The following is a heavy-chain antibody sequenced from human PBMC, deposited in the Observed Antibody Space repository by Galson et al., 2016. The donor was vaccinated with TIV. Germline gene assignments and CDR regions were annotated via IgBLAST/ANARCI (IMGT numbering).Heavy chain of an antibody. CDR2: SYYRGNT. CDR3: ARDRPDYDDRYSFDY. CDR1: GDSISRGVYY. J-gene: IGHJ4*02. V-gene: IGHV4-31*03. D-gene: IGHD4-17*01. Sequence: TLSLTCTVSGDSISRGVYYWSWIRQHPGQGLEWIGYSYYRGNTYYNPSLKSRVNISIDTSKNQFSLTLSSVTAADTAVYYCARDRPDYDDRYSFDYWGQETLVTVSS.